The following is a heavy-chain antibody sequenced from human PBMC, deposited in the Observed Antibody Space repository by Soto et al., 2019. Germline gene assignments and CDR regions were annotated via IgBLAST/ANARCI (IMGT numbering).Heavy chain of an antibody. CDR3: ARARATIAAAAIFDC. CDR2: VSRTGST. CDR1: GGSITTSNW. Sequence: QVQLQESGPGLVKPSGTLSLTCADSGGSITTSNWWNWVCPPQGKGLEWIGEVSRTGSTNYNPSLESRLTISVDTNTTQFTLKLTAVTAADTAVYYCARARATIAAAAIFDCWGQGTLVTVSS. V-gene: IGHV4-4*02. D-gene: IGHD6-13*01. J-gene: IGHJ4*02.